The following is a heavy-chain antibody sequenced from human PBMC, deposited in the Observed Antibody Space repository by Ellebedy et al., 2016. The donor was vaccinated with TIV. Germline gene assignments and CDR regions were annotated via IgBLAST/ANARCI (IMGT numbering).Heavy chain of an antibody. D-gene: IGHD3-10*01. V-gene: IGHV3-30-3*01. CDR1: GFTFSSYA. CDR2: ISYDGSKT. Sequence: GESLKISCADSGFTFSSYAMHWFRQAPGKGLEWLAFISYDGSKTYYPDSVRGRFTISRDNSKSTLYLQINSLRPEDTAVYYCGRDQGFRYFDYWGQGTLVTVSS. CDR3: GRDQGFRYFDY. J-gene: IGHJ4*02.